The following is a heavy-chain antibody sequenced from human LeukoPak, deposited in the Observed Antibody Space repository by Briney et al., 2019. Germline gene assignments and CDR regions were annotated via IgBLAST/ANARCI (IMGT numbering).Heavy chain of an antibody. CDR1: GFTFDDYA. CDR3: AKERLRDYCSSTSCSTNWLDP. V-gene: IGHV3-9*01. CDR2: ISWNSGSI. J-gene: IGHJ5*02. D-gene: IGHD2-2*01. Sequence: HPGRSLRLSCAASGFTFDDYAMHWVWQAPGKGLEWVSGISWNSGSIGYADSVKGRFTISRDNAKNSLYLQMNSLRAEDTALYYCAKERLRDYCSSTSCSTNWLDPWGQGTLVTVSS.